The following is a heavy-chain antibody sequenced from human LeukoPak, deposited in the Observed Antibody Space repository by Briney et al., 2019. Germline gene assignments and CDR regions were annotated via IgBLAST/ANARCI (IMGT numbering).Heavy chain of an antibody. CDR2: IYTSGST. CDR3: ARIAMKQLVLFDYYYYMDV. Sequence: PSETLSLACAVYGGSFSGYYWSWIRQPAGKGLGWIGRIYTSGSTNYNPSLKSRVTISVDTSKNQFSLKLSSVTAADTAVYYCARIAMKQLVLFDYYYYMDVWGKGTTVTVS. J-gene: IGHJ6*03. D-gene: IGHD6-13*01. CDR1: GGSFSGYY. V-gene: IGHV4-59*10.